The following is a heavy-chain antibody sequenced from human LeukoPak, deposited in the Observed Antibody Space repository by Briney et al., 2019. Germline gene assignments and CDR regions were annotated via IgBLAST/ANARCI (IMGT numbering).Heavy chain of an antibody. J-gene: IGHJ4*02. Sequence: ASVKVSCKASGYSFSGYYMRWVRQAPGQGLEWMGWINPHSGDTGYAQKFQGRVTMTRDMSITTIYMELTRLRSDDTAFYYCARWDGYSSSPDYWGQGSLVTVSS. D-gene: IGHD6-13*01. V-gene: IGHV1-2*02. CDR3: ARWDGYSSSPDY. CDR1: GYSFSGYY. CDR2: INPHSGDT.